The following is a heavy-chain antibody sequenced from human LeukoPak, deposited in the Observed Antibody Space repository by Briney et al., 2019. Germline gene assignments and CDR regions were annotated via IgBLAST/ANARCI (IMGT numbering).Heavy chain of an antibody. CDR1: GLTFSSYA. Sequence: PGGSLRLSCAASGLTFSSYAMSWVRQAPGKGLEWVSAISGSGGSTYYADSVKGRFTISRDNSKNTLYLQMNSLRAEDTAVYYCAKDQEGCSSTSCQPLWYGYWGQGTLVTVSS. V-gene: IGHV3-23*01. CDR3: AKDQEGCSSTSCQPLWYGY. J-gene: IGHJ4*02. CDR2: ISGSGGST. D-gene: IGHD2-2*01.